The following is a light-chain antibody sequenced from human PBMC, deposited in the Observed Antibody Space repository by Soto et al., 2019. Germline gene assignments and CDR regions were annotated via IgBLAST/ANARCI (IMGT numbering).Light chain of an antibody. CDR3: QQYDNLPLT. V-gene: IGKV1-33*01. J-gene: IGKJ4*01. CDR2: DAS. CDR1: QDISNY. Sequence: DIQMTQSPSSLSASVGDRVTITCQASQDISNYLNWYQQTKGKAPKILIYDASNLETGAPSRFSGNGSGTDCTFTISRLQPEDIATYYCQQYDNLPLTFGGGTKVDIK.